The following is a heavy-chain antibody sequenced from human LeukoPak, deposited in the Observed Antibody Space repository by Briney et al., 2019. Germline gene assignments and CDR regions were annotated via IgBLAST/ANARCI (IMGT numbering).Heavy chain of an antibody. CDR2: IYSCGTT. CDR1: GFIVSSNY. Sequence: GGSLRLSCAASGFIVSSNYMNWVRQPPGKGLEWVSIIYSCGTTYYADSVEGRFTVSRDDSKNTLFLQMNNLRAEDTAVYYCARGGEDSQLWFEPKQYHFDYWGQGTLVTVSS. CDR3: ARGGEDSQLWFEPKQYHFDY. J-gene: IGHJ4*02. V-gene: IGHV3-53*01. D-gene: IGHD5-18*01.